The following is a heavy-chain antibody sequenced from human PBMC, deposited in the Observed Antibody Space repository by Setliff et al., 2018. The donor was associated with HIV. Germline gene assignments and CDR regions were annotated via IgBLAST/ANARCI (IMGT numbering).Heavy chain of an antibody. V-gene: IGHV5-51*01. CDR3: ARRDGRRMNAFDF. CDR2: IYPDDSNI. Sequence: PGASLKLSCKGSEYTFATYWIGWVRQVPGKGLEWMAIIYPDDSNIRYNPSFQSRVTISVDKSITTAYLQWNSLETSDTAIYFCARRDGRRMNAFDFWGQGTMVTVSS. D-gene: IGHD2-21*02. J-gene: IGHJ3*01. CDR1: EYTFATYW.